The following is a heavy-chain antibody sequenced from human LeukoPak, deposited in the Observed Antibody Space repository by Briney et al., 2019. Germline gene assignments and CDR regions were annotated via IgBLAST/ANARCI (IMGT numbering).Heavy chain of an antibody. J-gene: IGHJ4*02. V-gene: IGHV4-61*02. CDR1: GGSISSGSYY. CDR3: ARDSNCSGGSCRFDY. Sequence: SQTLSLTCTVSGGSISSGSYYWSWIRQPAGKGLEWIGRIYTSGSTNYNPSLKSRVTISVDTSKNQFSLELSSVTAADTAVYYCARDSNCSGGSCRFDYWGQGTLVTVSS. D-gene: IGHD2-15*01. CDR2: IYTSGST.